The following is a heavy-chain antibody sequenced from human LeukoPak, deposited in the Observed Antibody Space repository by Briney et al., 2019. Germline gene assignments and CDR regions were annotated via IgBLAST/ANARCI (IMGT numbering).Heavy chain of an antibody. J-gene: IGHJ4*02. Sequence: SETLSLTCTVSGYSISSGYYWGWIRQTPGKGLEWIGRMYHIGSTYFNPSLKSRVTISVATSKNQFSLRLRSVTAADTAVYYCARFPSDSSGYFAYWGQGTLVTVSS. CDR2: MYHIGST. V-gene: IGHV4-38-2*02. CDR1: GYSISSGYY. D-gene: IGHD3-22*01. CDR3: ARFPSDSSGYFAY.